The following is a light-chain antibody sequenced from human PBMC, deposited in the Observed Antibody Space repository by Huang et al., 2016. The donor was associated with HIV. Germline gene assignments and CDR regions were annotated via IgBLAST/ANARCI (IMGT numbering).Light chain of an antibody. V-gene: IGKV3-20*01. CDR2: GTS. CDR3: QQCAESTAT. J-gene: IGKJ1*01. Sequence: EIVLIQSPDTLSLSPGKRATLSCRASQAVGSNYLAWYQHRPGQSPRLLVYGTSMRATGVPNRFSGSGSGTEFTLTSTGLQPEDFATYYGQQCAESTATFGQGTKVE. CDR1: QAVGSNY.